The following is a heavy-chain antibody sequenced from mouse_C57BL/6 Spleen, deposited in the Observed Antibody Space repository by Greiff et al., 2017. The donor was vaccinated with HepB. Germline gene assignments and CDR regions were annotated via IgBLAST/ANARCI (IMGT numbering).Heavy chain of an antibody. CDR2: IDPSDSYT. D-gene: IGHD1-1*01. J-gene: IGHJ4*01. Sequence: QVQLQQPGAELVKPGASVKLSCKASGYTFTSYWMQWVKQRPGQGLEWIGEIDPSDSYTNYNQKFKGKATLTVDTSSSTAYMQLSSLTSEDSAVYYCARGYGSPYYYAMDYWGQGTSVTVSS. V-gene: IGHV1-50*01. CDR1: GYTFTSYW. CDR3: ARGYGSPYYYAMDY.